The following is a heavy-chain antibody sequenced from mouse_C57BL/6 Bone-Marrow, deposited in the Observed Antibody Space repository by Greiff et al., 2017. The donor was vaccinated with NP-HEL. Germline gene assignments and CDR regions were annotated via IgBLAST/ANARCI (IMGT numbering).Heavy chain of an antibody. CDR3: ARNYYGSIYWYFDV. Sequence: QVQLQQPGAELVRPGSSVKLSCKASGYTFTSYWMDWVKQRPGQGLEWIGNIYPSDSETHYNQKFKDKATLTVDKSSSTAYMQLSSLTSEDSAVYYCARNYYGSIYWYFDVWGTGTTVTVSS. D-gene: IGHD1-1*01. J-gene: IGHJ1*03. V-gene: IGHV1-61*01. CDR1: GYTFTSYW. CDR2: IYPSDSET.